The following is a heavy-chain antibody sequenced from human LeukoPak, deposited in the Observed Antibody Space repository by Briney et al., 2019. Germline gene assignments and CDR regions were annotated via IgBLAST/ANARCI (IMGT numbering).Heavy chain of an antibody. CDR2: IGTAGDT. V-gene: IGHV3-13*01. CDR3: ARDRSGGGLDY. CDR1: GFTFSSYD. J-gene: IGHJ4*02. Sequence: PGGSLRLSCAASGFTFSSYDMHWVRQATGKGLEWVSAIGTAGDTYYPGSVKGRFTISRENAKNSLYLQMNSLRAGDTAVYYCARDRSGGGLDYWGQGTLVTVSS. D-gene: IGHD2-15*01.